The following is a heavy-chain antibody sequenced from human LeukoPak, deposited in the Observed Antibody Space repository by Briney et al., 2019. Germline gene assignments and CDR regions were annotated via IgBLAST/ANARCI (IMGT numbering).Heavy chain of an antibody. CDR1: GFTFSSYE. D-gene: IGHD3-10*01. CDR3: ARDLLLWFGEQHNWFDP. V-gene: IGHV3-48*03. J-gene: IGHJ5*02. Sequence: TGGSLRLSCAASGFTFSSYEMNWVRQAPGKGLEWVSYISSSGSTIYYADSVKGRFTISRDNAKNSLYLQMNSLRAEDTAVYYCARDLLLWFGEQHNWFDPWGQGTLVTVSS. CDR2: ISSSGSTI.